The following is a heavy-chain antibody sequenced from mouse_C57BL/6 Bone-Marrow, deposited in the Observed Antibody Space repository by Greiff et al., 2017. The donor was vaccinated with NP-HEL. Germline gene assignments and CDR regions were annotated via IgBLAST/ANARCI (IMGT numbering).Heavy chain of an antibody. Sequence: DVKLQESGGGLVKPGGSLKLSCAASGFTFSDYGMHCVRQAPEKGLEWVAYISSGSSTIYYADTVKGRFTISRDNAKNTLFLQMTSLRSEDTAMYYCAREGVLRWYWYFDVWGTGTTVTVSS. D-gene: IGHD1-1*01. J-gene: IGHJ1*03. CDR2: ISSGSSTI. CDR1: GFTFSDYG. V-gene: IGHV5-17*01. CDR3: AREGVLRWYWYFDV.